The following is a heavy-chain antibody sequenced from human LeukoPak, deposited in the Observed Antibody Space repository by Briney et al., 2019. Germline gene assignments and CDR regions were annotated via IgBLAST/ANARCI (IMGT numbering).Heavy chain of an antibody. CDR3: ARDLDGSGSYYTDY. D-gene: IGHD3-10*01. CDR2: ISAYNGNT. CDR1: AYTFSNYG. V-gene: IGHV1-18*01. J-gene: IGHJ4*02. Sequence: EASVKVSCKASAYTFSNYGFNWVRQAPGQGLEGMGWISAYNGNTKYAQKLQGRFTMSTDTSTSTAYMELRSLTSDDTAVYYCARDLDGSGSYYTDYWGQGTLVTVSS.